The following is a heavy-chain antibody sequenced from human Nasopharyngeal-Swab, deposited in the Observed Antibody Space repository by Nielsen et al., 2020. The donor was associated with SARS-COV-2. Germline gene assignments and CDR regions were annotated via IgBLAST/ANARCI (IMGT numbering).Heavy chain of an antibody. V-gene: IGHV4-34*01. CDR1: GGSFSGYY. D-gene: IGHD2-2*01. CDR3: ARLYCSSTSCPDY. J-gene: IGHJ4*02. CDR2: INHRGST. Sequence: SQTLSLTCAVYGGSFSGYYWSWIRQPPGKGLEWIGEINHRGSTNYSPSLKSRVTISLDTSKNQFSLKLSSVTAADTAVYYCARLYCSSTSCPDYWGQGTLVTVSS.